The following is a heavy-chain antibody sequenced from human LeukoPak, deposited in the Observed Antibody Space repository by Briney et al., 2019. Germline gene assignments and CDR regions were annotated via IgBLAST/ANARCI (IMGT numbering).Heavy chain of an antibody. CDR3: ARSPVGRDYYYMDV. CDR1: GGSFSGYY. J-gene: IGHJ6*03. CDR2: FYYSGST. V-gene: IGHV4-59*01. D-gene: IGHD5-24*01. Sequence: PSETPSLTCAVYGGSFSGYYWSWIRQPPGKVLEYIGYFYYSGSTNCNPSLKSRVTLSVDTSKNQFSLKLTSVTAADTAVYYCARSPVGRDYYYMDVWGKGTTVTVSS.